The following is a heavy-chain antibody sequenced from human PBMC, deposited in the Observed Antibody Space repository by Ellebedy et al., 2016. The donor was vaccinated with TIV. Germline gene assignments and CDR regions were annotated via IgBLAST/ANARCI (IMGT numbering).Heavy chain of an antibody. J-gene: IGHJ6*02. CDR3: ARSTSGYEYFFGYYGMDV. Sequence: PGGSLRLSCAASGFTFSSYSMNWVRQAPGKGLEWVSYISSSSSTIYYADSVKGRFTISRDNAKNSLYLQMNSLRAEDTAVYYCARSTSGYEYFFGYYGMDVWGQGTTVTVSS. CDR1: GFTFSSYS. D-gene: IGHD5-12*01. CDR2: ISSSSSTI. V-gene: IGHV3-48*01.